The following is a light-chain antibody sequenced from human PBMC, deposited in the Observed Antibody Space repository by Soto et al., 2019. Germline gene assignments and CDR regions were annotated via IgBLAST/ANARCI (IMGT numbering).Light chain of an antibody. CDR3: QQRRDWPRT. V-gene: IGKV3-11*01. CDR1: QNLNSY. Sequence: EIVLTQSPATLSLSPGDRATLSCRASQNLNSYLVWYQQRPGQAPRLLIYDASSRANGVPARFSGSGSETAFPLTISSLEPEDFAVYYCQQRRDWPRTFGGGTKVE. J-gene: IGKJ4*02. CDR2: DAS.